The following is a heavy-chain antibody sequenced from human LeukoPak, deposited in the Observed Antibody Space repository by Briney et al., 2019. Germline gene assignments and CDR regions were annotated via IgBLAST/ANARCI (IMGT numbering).Heavy chain of an antibody. D-gene: IGHD6-19*01. CDR1: GFAFSRNW. CDR3: ATDPDSGGWSTFDY. CDR2: IKSDGSAT. Sequence: PGGSLRLSCAAPGFAFSRNWMHWVRQAPGKGLVWVSRIKSDGSATHYADSVKGRFTISRDNAKNTPYLQMNSLRVEDTAVYYCATDPDSGGWSTFDYWGQGTLVTVSS. J-gene: IGHJ4*02. V-gene: IGHV3-74*01.